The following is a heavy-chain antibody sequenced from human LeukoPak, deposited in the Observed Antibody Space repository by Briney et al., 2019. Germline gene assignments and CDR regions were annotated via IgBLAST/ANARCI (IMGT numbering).Heavy chain of an antibody. CDR2: ISYDGSNK. Sequence: GGSLRLSCAASGFTFSDYYMSWIRQAPGKGLEWVAVISYDGSNKYYADSVKGRFTISRDNSKNTLYLQMNSLRAEDTAVYYCAREKGYSYGYDYWGQGTLVTVSS. CDR3: AREKGYSYGYDY. J-gene: IGHJ4*02. V-gene: IGHV3-30-3*01. CDR1: GFTFSDYY. D-gene: IGHD5-18*01.